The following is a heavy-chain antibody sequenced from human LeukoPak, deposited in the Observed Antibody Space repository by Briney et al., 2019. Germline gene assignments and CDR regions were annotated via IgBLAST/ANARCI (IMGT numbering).Heavy chain of an antibody. Sequence: GGSLRLSCAASGFTVSSNYMSWVRQAPGKGLEWVSAIYSGGSTYYADSVKGRFTISRDNSKNTLYLQMNSLRAEDTAVYYCARDERLVGATTFYYFDYWGQGTLVTVSS. D-gene: IGHD1-26*01. CDR3: ARDERLVGATTFYYFDY. CDR1: GFTVSSNY. J-gene: IGHJ4*02. CDR2: IYSGGST. V-gene: IGHV3-66*01.